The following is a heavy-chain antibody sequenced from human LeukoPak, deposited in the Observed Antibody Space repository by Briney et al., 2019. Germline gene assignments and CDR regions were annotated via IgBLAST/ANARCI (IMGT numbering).Heavy chain of an antibody. CDR3: ARLGQDYYYYGMDV. J-gene: IGHJ6*02. CDR2: IYYSGST. CDR1: GGSISSGAYY. V-gene: IGHV4-31*03. D-gene: IGHD6-13*01. Sequence: PSETLSLTCTVSGGSISSGAYYWSWIRQHPGKGLEWIGYIYYSGSTYYNPSLKSRITISVDTSKNQFSLKLSSVTAADTAVYYCARLGQDYYYYGMDVWGQGTTVTVSS.